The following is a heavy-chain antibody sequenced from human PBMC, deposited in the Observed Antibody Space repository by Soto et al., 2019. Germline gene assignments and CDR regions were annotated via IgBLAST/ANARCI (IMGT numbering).Heavy chain of an antibody. D-gene: IGHD5-12*01. J-gene: IGHJ4*02. CDR2: IYYSGST. CDR3: ARQGRGSGPDTDFDY. CDR1: GGSLSSSSYY. Sequence: TSETLSLTCTVSGGSLSSSSYYWGWIRQPPGKGLEWIGSIYYSGSTYYNPSLKSRVTISVDTSKNQFSLKLSSVTAADTAVYYCARQGRGSGPDTDFDYWGQGTLVTVSS. V-gene: IGHV4-39*01.